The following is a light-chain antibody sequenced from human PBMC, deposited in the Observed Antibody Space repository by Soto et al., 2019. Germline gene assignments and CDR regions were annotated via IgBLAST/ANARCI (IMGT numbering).Light chain of an antibody. CDR3: QQYNIWPRT. V-gene: IGKV3-20*01. J-gene: IGKJ1*01. CDR2: GAS. CDR1: QSVSSSY. Sequence: EIVLTQSPGTLSLSPGERATLSCRASQSVSSSYLAWYQQKPGQAPRLLIYGASSRATGIPDRFSGSGSGTDFTLTISSLQSEDFAVYYCQQYNIWPRTFGQGTKVEIK.